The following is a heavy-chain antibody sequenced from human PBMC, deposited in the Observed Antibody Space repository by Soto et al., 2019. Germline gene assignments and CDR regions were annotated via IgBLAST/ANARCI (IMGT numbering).Heavy chain of an antibody. Sequence: QVQLVESGGDVVQPGRSLRLSCAASGFTFSSYAVHWVRQAPGKGLDWVALISYDASNKYYADSVKGRFTISRDNSKNTLYLQLNSLRTEDTAMYYCARGYSSSSAAFDYWGQGTLVTVSS. CDR3: ARGYSSSSAAFDY. V-gene: IGHV3-30-3*01. D-gene: IGHD6-19*01. CDR1: GFTFSSYA. CDR2: ISYDASNK. J-gene: IGHJ4*02.